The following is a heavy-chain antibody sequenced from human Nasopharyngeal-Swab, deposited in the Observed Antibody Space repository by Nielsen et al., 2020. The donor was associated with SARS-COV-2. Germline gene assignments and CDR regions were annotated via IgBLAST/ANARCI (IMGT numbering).Heavy chain of an antibody. CDR2: INAGNGNT. Sequence: ASVKVSCKASGYTFTSYAMHWVRQAPGQRLEWMGWINAGNGNTKYSQKFQGRVTITRDTSASTDYMELSSLRSEDTAVYYCASPSSGWPYFDYWGQGTLVTVSS. CDR3: ASPSSGWPYFDY. V-gene: IGHV1-3*01. CDR1: GYTFTSYA. J-gene: IGHJ4*02. D-gene: IGHD6-19*01.